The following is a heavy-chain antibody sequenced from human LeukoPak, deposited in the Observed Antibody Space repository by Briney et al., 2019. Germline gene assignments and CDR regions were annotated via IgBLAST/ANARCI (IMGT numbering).Heavy chain of an antibody. D-gene: IGHD2-2*01. CDR3: AREGQSADYGMDV. V-gene: IGHV4-59*01. Sequence: SETLSLTCTVSGGSISSYYWSWIRQPPGEGLGWVGYIYYSGSTNYNPSLKSRVTISVDTSKNQFSLKLSSVTAADTAVYYCAREGQSADYGMDVWGKGTTVTVSS. CDR1: GGSISSYY. CDR2: IYYSGST. J-gene: IGHJ6*04.